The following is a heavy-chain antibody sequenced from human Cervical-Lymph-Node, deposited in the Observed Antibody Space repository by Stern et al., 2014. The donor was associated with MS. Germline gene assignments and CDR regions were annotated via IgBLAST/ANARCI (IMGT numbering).Heavy chain of an antibody. CDR2: ISWNSGSI. J-gene: IGHJ6*02. D-gene: IGHD5-18*01. Sequence: EVQLVESGGGLVQPGRSLRLSCAASGFTFDDYAMHWVRQAPGKGLEWVSGISWNSGSIGYADSVKGRFTISRDNAKNSLYLQMNSLRAEDTALYYCAKDRNRGYSYGYNYGMDVWGQGTTVTVSS. CDR3: AKDRNRGYSYGYNYGMDV. CDR1: GFTFDDYA. V-gene: IGHV3-9*01.